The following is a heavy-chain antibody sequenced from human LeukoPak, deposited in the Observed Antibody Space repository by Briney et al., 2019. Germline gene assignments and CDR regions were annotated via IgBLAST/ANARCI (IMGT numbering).Heavy chain of an antibody. CDR2: MNPNSGNT. J-gene: IGHJ5*02. Sequence: GASVKVSCMASAYTFTSYDIHWVRQATGQGLEWMGWMNPNSGNTAYGQKFQGRVTMTRDTSISTAYMELSRLRSDDTAVYYCARENSIMVRGVITKLNWFDPWGQGTLVTVSS. D-gene: IGHD3-10*01. CDR1: AYTFTSYD. CDR3: ARENSIMVRGVITKLNWFDP. V-gene: IGHV1-8*01.